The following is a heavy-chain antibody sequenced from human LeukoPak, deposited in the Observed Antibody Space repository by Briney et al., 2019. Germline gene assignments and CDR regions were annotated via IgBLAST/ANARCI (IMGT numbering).Heavy chain of an antibody. CDR2: ISYDGSNK. Sequence: PGRSLRLSCAASRFTFSSYGMHWVRQAPGKGLEWVAVISYDGSNKYYADSVKGRFTISRDNSKNTLYLQMNSLTTEDTAVYYCAKVGSSEWYSAFDIWGQGTMVTVSS. CDR3: AKVGSSEWYSAFDI. V-gene: IGHV3-30*18. D-gene: IGHD6-19*01. CDR1: RFTFSSYG. J-gene: IGHJ3*02.